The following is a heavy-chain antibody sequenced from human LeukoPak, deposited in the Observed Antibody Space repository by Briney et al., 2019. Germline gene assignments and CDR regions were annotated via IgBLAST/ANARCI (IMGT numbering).Heavy chain of an antibody. CDR1: GFTFSSYA. J-gene: IGHJ4*02. V-gene: IGHV3-23*01. CDR2: INGSGGST. D-gene: IGHD1-26*01. CDR3: AKVSIVGATLIFDY. Sequence: GGSLRLSFATSGFTFSSYAMSWVRQAPGEGLEWVSAINGSGGSTYYADSVKGRFTISRDNSKNTLYLQMNSLRAEDTAVYYCAKVSIVGATLIFDYWGQGTLVTVSS.